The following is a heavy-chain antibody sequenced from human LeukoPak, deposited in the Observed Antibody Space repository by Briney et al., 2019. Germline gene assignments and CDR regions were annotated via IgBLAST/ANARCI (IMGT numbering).Heavy chain of an antibody. CDR3: ARGIVVVPIRFDY. V-gene: IGHV6-1*01. CDR1: VDSVSSNSAA. Sequence: SQTLSLTCALSVDSVSSNSAAWNWIRQSPSRGLEWLGRTYFRAKWYNDYAVSVKSRITINPDTSKNQFSLQLNSVTPEDTAVYYCARGIVVVPIRFDYWGQGTLVTVSS. D-gene: IGHD3-22*01. CDR2: TYFRAKWYN. J-gene: IGHJ4*02.